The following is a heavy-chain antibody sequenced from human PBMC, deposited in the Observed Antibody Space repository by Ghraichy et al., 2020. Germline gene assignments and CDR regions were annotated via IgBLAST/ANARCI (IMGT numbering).Heavy chain of an antibody. J-gene: IGHJ4*02. Sequence: SETLSLTCTVSGGSISGTSYYWGWIRQPPGKGLEWIGSIYHSGSTKYNPSLQSRVTIDVDTSKNQFSLKLSSVTAADTAVYYCARHWRDPYYDNSGYLVYWGQGTLVTVSS. CDR3: ARHWRDPYYDNSGYLVY. CDR1: GGSISGTSYY. CDR2: IYHSGST. D-gene: IGHD3-22*01. V-gene: IGHV4-39*01.